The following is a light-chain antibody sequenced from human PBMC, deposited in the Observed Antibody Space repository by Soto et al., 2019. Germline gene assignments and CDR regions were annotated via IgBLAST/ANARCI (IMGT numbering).Light chain of an antibody. CDR2: DAS. J-gene: IGKJ1*01. Sequence: DIVVTQSPATLSLYPVSGASLSCTVSQSVSGYLAWYQQKPGQAPRLLIYDASNRATGIPARFSGSGSGTDFTLTISSLEPEDFAVYYCQQRSNWPPITFGQGTKVDVK. CDR3: QQRSNWPPIT. V-gene: IGKV3-11*01. CDR1: QSVSGY.